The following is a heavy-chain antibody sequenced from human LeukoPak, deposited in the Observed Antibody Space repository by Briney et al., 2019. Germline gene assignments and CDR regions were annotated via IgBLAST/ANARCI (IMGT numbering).Heavy chain of an antibody. CDR2: IHSDGSTT. V-gene: IGHV3-74*01. J-gene: IGHJ6*02. Sequence: PGGSLRLSCAVSGITVSKYWMHWVRQVPGKGLVWVSRIHSDGSTTDYADSVKGRFTITRDSAKNTLYLEMNSLRVEDTAVYYCTRDANHYGGMDVWGQGTRSPSP. CDR1: GITVSKYW. CDR3: TRDANHYGGMDV.